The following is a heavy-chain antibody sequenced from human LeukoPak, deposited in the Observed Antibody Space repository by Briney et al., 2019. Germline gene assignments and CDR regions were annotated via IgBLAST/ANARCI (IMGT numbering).Heavy chain of an antibody. D-gene: IGHD6-19*01. J-gene: IGHJ5*02. CDR2: IYYSGST. CDR3: ARGLQWLVEGWFDP. V-gene: IGHV4-59*01. Sequence: PSETLSLTCTVSGGPISSYYWSWIRQPPGKGLEWIGYIYYSGSTNYNPSLKSRVTISVDTSKNQFSLKLSSVTAADTAVYYCARGLQWLVEGWFDPWGQGTLVTVSS. CDR1: GGPISSYY.